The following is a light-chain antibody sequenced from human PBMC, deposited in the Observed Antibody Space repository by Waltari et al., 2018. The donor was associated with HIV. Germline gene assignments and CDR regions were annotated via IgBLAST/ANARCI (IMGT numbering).Light chain of an antibody. V-gene: IGLV6-57*01. CDR2: ANN. Sequence: NFILTHPHSVSESPGNTVTISRTRSNGNIASSYVPWYQQRPGSSPTTGIYANNQRPSGVPDRFSGSIDSSSSSASLTISGLRTEDEADYYCQSHDNKIFYVFGGGTYVTVL. CDR1: NGNIASSY. CDR3: QSHDNKIFYV. J-gene: IGLJ1*01.